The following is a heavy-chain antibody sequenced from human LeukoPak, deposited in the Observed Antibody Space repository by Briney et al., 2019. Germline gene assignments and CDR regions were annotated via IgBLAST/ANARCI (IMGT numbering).Heavy chain of an antibody. CDR2: IKQDGSVR. V-gene: IGHV3-7*01. CDR1: GFPFSSHW. D-gene: IGHD6-6*01. Sequence: GGSLRLSCEGSGFPFSSHWLSWFRQSPGKGLEWVANIKQDGSVRNYVDSVKGRFTISRDNAKNSQYLQMNSLRAEDTAVYYCARVARSSSPFDYWGQGTLVTVSS. CDR3: ARVARSSSPFDY. J-gene: IGHJ4*02.